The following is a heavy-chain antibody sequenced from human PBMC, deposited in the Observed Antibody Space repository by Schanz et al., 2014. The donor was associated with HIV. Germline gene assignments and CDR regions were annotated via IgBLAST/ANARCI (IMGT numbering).Heavy chain of an antibody. Sequence: QVQLQQSGAEVKKPGSSVKVSCTASGDGFTTRTISWLRQAPGHALEWMGGIIPIFGAAKNAPKFQGRVTITADESTSTAYMELTGLNPEETAIYYCARDDVLDSLASWGQGTLVTVSS. CDR3: ARDDVLDSLAS. CDR1: GDGFTTRT. CDR2: IIPIFGAA. J-gene: IGHJ5*02. D-gene: IGHD2-21*01. V-gene: IGHV1-69*13.